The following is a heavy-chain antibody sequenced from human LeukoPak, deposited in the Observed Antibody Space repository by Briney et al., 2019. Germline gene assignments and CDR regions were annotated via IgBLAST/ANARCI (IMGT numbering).Heavy chain of an antibody. CDR1: GYTFTSYG. V-gene: IGHV1-18*01. Sequence: ASVKVSCKASGYTFTSYGISWVRQAPGQGLEWMGWISAYNGNTNYAQKLQGRVTMTTDTSTSTAYMELRSLRSDDTAVYYCARDWDSSGWLPYYYYYGMDVWGQGTTVTVSS. J-gene: IGHJ6*02. CDR2: ISAYNGNT. CDR3: ARDWDSSGWLPYYYYYGMDV. D-gene: IGHD6-19*01.